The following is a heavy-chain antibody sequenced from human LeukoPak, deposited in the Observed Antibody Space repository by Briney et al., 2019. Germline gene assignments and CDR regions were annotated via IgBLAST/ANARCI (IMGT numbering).Heavy chain of an antibody. J-gene: IGHJ4*02. CDR1: GFTFDDYA. CDR3: AKVRGLGQPIRDFDY. CDR2: ISWNSGSI. D-gene: IGHD3-16*01. V-gene: IGHV3-9*01. Sequence: GGSLRLSCAASGFTFDDYAMHWVRQAPGKGLEWVSGISWNSGSIGYADSVKGRFTISRDNAKNSLYLQMNSLRAEDTALYYCAKVRGLGQPIRDFDYWGQGTLVTVSS.